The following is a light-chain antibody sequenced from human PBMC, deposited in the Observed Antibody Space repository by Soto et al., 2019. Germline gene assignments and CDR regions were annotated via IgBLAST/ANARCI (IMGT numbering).Light chain of an antibody. CDR1: QTVSSN. Sequence: EIGMTQSPATLSVSPGERETLSCRASQTVSSNLGWYQQKPGQAPRLLIYGASSRATGIPDRFSGSGSGTDFTLTISRLEPEDFAVYYCQQYGSSTSITFGQGTRLEIK. CDR2: GAS. J-gene: IGKJ5*01. V-gene: IGKV3-20*01. CDR3: QQYGSSTSIT.